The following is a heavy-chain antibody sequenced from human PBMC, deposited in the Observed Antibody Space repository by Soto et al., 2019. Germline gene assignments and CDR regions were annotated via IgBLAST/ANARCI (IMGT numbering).Heavy chain of an antibody. J-gene: IGHJ4*02. D-gene: IGHD6-19*01. CDR3: ARHSSGWYGSGDY. V-gene: IGHV1-69*13. CDR1: GGTFSSYA. CDR2: IIPIFGTA. Sequence: SVEVSCKASGGTFSSYAISWVRQAPGQGLEWMGGIIPIFGTANYAQKFQGRVTITADESTSTAYMELSSLRSEDTAVYYCARHSSGWYGSGDYWGQGTLVTVSS.